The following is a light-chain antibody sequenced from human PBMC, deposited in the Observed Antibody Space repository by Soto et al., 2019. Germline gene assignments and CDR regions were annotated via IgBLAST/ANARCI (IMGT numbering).Light chain of an antibody. J-gene: IGKJ1*01. CDR2: GAS. CDR1: QSVSSSY. V-gene: IGKV3-20*01. Sequence: EIVLTQSPGTLSLSPGEIATLSCRASQSVSSSYLAWYQQKPGQAPRLLIYGASSRATGIPDRFSGGESVTDFTLNISRLEPDDFAVYYCQQYGSSSWMFGQGTKVDIQ. CDR3: QQYGSSSWM.